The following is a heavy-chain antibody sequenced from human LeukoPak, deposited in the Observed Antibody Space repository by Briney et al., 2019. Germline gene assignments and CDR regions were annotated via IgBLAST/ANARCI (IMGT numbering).Heavy chain of an antibody. CDR3: ASAYCSSTSCRDY. D-gene: IGHD2-2*01. V-gene: IGHV3-66*01. J-gene: IGHJ4*02. CDR2: IYSGGST. CDR1: GFTVSSNY. Sequence: GGSLRLSCAASGFTVSSNYMSWVRQAPGKGLEWMSVIYSGGSTYYADSVKGRFTISRDNSKNTLYLQMNSLRAEDTAVYYCASAYCSSTSCRDYWGQGTLVTVSS.